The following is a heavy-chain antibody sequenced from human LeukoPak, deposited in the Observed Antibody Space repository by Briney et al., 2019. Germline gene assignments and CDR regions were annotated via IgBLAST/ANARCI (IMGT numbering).Heavy chain of an antibody. CDR3: AKDARDYGDYSAGFDY. Sequence: GRSLRLSCAASGFTFSSYGMHWARQAPGKGLEWVAVISYDGSNKYYADSVKGRFTISRDSSKNTLYLQMNSLRAEDTAVYYCAKDARDYGDYSAGFDYWGQGTLVTVSS. CDR2: ISYDGSNK. CDR1: GFTFSSYG. J-gene: IGHJ4*02. V-gene: IGHV3-30*18. D-gene: IGHD4-17*01.